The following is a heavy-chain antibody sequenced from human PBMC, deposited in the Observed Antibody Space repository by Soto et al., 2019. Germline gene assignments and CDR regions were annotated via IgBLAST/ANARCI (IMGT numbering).Heavy chain of an antibody. CDR1: GFTFSTYA. CDR3: AKDLVPTSGQRFFFES. CDR2: ILHDETP. Sequence: PGGSLRLSCAASGFTFSTYAMTWVRQAPGRGLEWVSTILHDETPFYTDSVKGRFTISRDNVRGTLYLQMNGLRVEDAALYFCAKDLVPTSGQRFFFESWGQGSLVTVSS. J-gene: IGHJ4*02. V-gene: IGHV3-23*01. D-gene: IGHD3-10*01.